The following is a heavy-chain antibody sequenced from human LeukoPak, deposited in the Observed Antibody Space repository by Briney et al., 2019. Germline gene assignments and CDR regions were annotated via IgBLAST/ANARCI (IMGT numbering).Heavy chain of an antibody. CDR1: GYTFTGYY. V-gene: IGHV1-2*02. Sequence: ASAKVLCYASGYTFTGYYMHWVRQAPGEGVEGLGWINPNSGGTNYEQKFQGRVTMTRDTSISTAYMELSRLRSDDTAVYYCARVSIDYQLLGYFYFDYWGQGTLVTVSS. CDR2: INPNSGGT. CDR3: ARVSIDYQLLGYFYFDY. D-gene: IGHD2-2*01. J-gene: IGHJ4*02.